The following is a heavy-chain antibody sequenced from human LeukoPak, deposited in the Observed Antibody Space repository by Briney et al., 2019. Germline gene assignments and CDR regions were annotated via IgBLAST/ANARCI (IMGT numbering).Heavy chain of an antibody. CDR2: INPSSGGT. CDR3: VRDLGTTGTYGMDV. V-gene: IGHV1-2*02. D-gene: IGHD7-27*01. J-gene: IGHJ6*02. Sequence: ASVKVSCKASGYTFTNYYIHCVRQAPGHGLEWMGAINPSSGGTNSAQKFQGRVSMTRDTSISTAYMEVSRLRSDDTAVFYCVRDLGTTGTYGMDVWGQGTTVTVSS. CDR1: GYTFTNYY.